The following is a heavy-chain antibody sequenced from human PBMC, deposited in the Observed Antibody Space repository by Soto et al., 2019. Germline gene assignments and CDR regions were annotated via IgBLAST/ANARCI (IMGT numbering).Heavy chain of an antibody. D-gene: IGHD5-12*01. J-gene: IGHJ4*02. CDR3: AKDSFINLRGYDSY. CDR2: ISGSGDST. V-gene: IGHV3-23*01. Sequence: GGSLRLSCAASGFTFSTYAMIWARQAPGKGLEWVSAISGSGDSTYYADSVKGRFTISRDNSKNTLYLQMSSLRAEDTAIYYCAKDSFINLRGYDSYWGQGTLVTVSS. CDR1: GFTFSTYA.